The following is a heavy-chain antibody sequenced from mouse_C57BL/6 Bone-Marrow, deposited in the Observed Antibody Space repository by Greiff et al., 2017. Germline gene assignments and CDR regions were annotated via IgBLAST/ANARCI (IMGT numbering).Heavy chain of an antibody. Sequence: EVMLVESGGDLVKPGGSLKLSCAASGFPFSSYGMSWVRQTPDKRLEWFATISSGGSYTYYPDSVKGRFTISRDNAKNTLYLQMSSLKSEDTAMYYCAREDGGPWFAYWGQRTLVTVSA. CDR2: ISSGGSYT. V-gene: IGHV5-6*02. CDR3: AREDGGPWFAY. CDR1: GFPFSSYG. J-gene: IGHJ3*01.